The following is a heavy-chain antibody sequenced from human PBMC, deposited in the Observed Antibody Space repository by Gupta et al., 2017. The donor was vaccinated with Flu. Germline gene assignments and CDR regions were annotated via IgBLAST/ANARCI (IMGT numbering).Heavy chain of an antibody. CDR2: VSGSGDST. V-gene: IGHV3-23*01. CDR1: GFSFSNYA. Sequence: EVQLLESGGGLVQPGGSLRLSCAASGFSFSNYAMSWVRQAPGKGLEWVSAVSGSGDSTYYADSVKGRFTISRDNSKNTLYLQMNSLRAEDTAVYYCAKGYLKVGSDYWGQGTLVTVSS. D-gene: IGHD1-26*01. J-gene: IGHJ4*02. CDR3: AKGYLKVGSDY.